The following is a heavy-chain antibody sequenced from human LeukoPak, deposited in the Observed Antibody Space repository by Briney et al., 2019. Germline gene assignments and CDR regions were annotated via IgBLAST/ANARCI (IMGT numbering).Heavy chain of an antibody. Sequence: SVKVSYKASGGTFSSYAISWVRQAPGQGLEWMGRIIPIFGTANYAQKFQGRVTITTDESTSTAYMELSSLRSEDTAVYYCARDRRESALWFGESAADAFDIWGQGTMVTVSS. CDR1: GGTFSSYA. CDR3: ARDRRESALWFGESAADAFDI. J-gene: IGHJ3*02. CDR2: IIPIFGTA. V-gene: IGHV1-69*05. D-gene: IGHD3-10*01.